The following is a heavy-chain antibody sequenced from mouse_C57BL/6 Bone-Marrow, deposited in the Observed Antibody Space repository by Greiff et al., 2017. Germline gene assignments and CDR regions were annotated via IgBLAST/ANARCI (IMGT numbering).Heavy chain of an antibody. CDR2: INPSNGGT. J-gene: IGHJ3*01. CDR3: ARSGSNYVFWFAY. Sequence: QVQLQQPGTELVKPGASVKLSCKASGYTFTSYWMHWVKQRPGQGLEWIGNINPSNGGTNYNEKFKSKATLTVDESSSTAYMQLSSLTSEDSAVYYCARSGSNYVFWFAYWGQGTLVTVSA. CDR1: GYTFTSYW. D-gene: IGHD2-5*01. V-gene: IGHV1-53*01.